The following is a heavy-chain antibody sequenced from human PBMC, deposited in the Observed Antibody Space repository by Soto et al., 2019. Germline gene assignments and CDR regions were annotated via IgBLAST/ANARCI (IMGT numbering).Heavy chain of an antibody. V-gene: IGHV4-4*02. Sequence: QVQLQESGPGLVKPAGTLSLTCGVSGGSISTSNWWSWVRQPPGKGLEWIGEIYHSGSTNYNPSLKSRVTISVDKSKNQFSLKLRSVTAADTAMYYCARKQWVVPNWFDPWGQGTLVTVSS. CDR3: ARKQWVVPNWFDP. D-gene: IGHD6-19*01. CDR1: GGSISTSNW. J-gene: IGHJ5*02. CDR2: IYHSGST.